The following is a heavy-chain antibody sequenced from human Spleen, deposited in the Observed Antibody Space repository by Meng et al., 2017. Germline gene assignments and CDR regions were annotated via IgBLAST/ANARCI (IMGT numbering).Heavy chain of an antibody. Sequence: GESLKISCAASGFTFSNAWMTWVRQAPGKGLEWIGRMKSNVDGGTVDYAAAVRGRFFISRDDSENTFYLQMTSLKNEDTAVYYCSGHVHYWGHGTLVTVSS. V-gene: IGHV3-15*01. D-gene: IGHD3-16*01. CDR2: MKSNVDGGTV. J-gene: IGHJ4*01. CDR3: SGHVHY. CDR1: GFTFSNAW.